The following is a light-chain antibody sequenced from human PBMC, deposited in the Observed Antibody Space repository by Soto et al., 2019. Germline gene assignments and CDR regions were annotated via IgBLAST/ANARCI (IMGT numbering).Light chain of an antibody. CDR2: GAS. Sequence: EIVMTQSPATLSVSPGASATLSCRASQRVSTNLAWYQQKPGQVPRVLIYGASTRATEIPARFSGSGSGTEFTLTIDSLQSEDFAVYYCQQYNNWPRTFGQGTKVEIK. CDR3: QQYNNWPRT. J-gene: IGKJ1*01. CDR1: QRVSTN. V-gene: IGKV3-15*01.